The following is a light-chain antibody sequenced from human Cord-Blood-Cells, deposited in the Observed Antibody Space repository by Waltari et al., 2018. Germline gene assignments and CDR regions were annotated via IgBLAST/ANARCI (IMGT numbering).Light chain of an antibody. CDR1: SSDVGGYNY. CDR2: EVS. Sequence: SVSGSPGQSLTISCTGTSSDVGGYNYVSLYQQHPGKAPKLMIYEVSNRPSGVSNRFSGSKSGNTASLTISGLQAEDEADYYCSSYTSSSTYVFGTGTKVTVL. V-gene: IGLV2-14*01. J-gene: IGLJ1*01. CDR3: SSYTSSSTYV.